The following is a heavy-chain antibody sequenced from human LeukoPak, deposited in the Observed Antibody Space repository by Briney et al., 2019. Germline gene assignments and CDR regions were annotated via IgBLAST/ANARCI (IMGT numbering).Heavy chain of an antibody. CDR2: IAWNSGNT. J-gene: IGHJ4*02. Sequence: GRSLRLSCAASGFTFDNYALHWVRQAPGKGLEWVSGIAWNSGNTGFADSVKGLFTISRDNAENSLSLQMNSLTPEDTAFYFCAKDMNSYGSGSSYNPWGPFDSWGQGTLVTVSS. CDR3: AKDMNSYGSGSSYNPWGPFDS. D-gene: IGHD3-10*01. CDR1: GFTFDNYA. V-gene: IGHV3-9*01.